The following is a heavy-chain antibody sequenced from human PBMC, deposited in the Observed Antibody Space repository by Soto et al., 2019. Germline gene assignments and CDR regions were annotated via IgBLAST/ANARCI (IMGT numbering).Heavy chain of an antibody. D-gene: IGHD3-10*01. CDR2: INPNSGGT. J-gene: IGHJ6*02. CDR3: ARGDYYGSGSYYRVAPRGDARNYYYYGMDV. Sequence: WASVKVSCKASGYTFTGYYMHWVRQAPEQGLEWMGWINPNSGGTNYAQKFQGWVTMTRDTSISTAYMELSRLRSDDTAVYYCARGDYYGSGSYYRVAPRGDARNYYYYGMDVWGQGTTVTVSS. CDR1: GYTFTGYY. V-gene: IGHV1-2*04.